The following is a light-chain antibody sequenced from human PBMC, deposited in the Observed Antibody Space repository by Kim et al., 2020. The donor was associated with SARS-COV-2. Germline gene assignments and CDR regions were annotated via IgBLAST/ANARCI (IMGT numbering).Light chain of an antibody. CDR3: QHYNNWPYT. CDR2: GAS. Sequence: SVAPGERATLSCRASQSIRSKLAWYQQKPGQPPRLLIYGASTRASGIPARFSGRGSGTEFTLTISSLQSEDVAVYYCQHYNNWPYTFGQGTKLEIK. J-gene: IGKJ2*01. V-gene: IGKV3-15*01. CDR1: QSIRSK.